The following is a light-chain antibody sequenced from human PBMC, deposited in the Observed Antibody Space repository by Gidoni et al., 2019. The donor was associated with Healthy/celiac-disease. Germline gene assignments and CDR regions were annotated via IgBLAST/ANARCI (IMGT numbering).Light chain of an antibody. CDR2: SNN. Sequence: QSVLTQPPSASGTPGQTVTISCSASSSNIGSNTVNWYPQLPGTAPKLLIYSNNQRPSGVPDRFSGSKSGTSASLAISGLQSEDEADYYCAAWDDSLNVYVVFGGGTKLTVL. J-gene: IGLJ2*01. V-gene: IGLV1-44*01. CDR1: SSNIGSNT. CDR3: AAWDDSLNVYVV.